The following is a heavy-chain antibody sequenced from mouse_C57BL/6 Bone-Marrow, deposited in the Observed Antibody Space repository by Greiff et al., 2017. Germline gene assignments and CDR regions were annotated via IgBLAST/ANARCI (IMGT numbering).Heavy chain of an antibody. CDR1: GYSITRGYY. CDR2: ISYDGSN. V-gene: IGHV3-6*01. J-gene: IGHJ1*03. Sequence: EVKLQESGPGLVKPSQSLSLTCSVTGYSITRGYYWNWIRQFPGNKLEWMGYISYDGSNNYNPSLKNRISITRDTSKNQFCLQLISVPTEATATYYCARELYWYFDVWGTGTTVTVSS. CDR3: ARELYWYFDV.